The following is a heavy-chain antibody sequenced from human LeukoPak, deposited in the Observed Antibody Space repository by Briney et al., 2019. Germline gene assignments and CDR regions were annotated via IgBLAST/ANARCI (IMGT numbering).Heavy chain of an antibody. V-gene: IGHV4-59*12. CDR1: GGSISSYY. CDR3: ARFSPGSGSPPGGYY. CDR2: IYYSGST. J-gene: IGHJ4*02. Sequence: PSETLTLTCTVSGGSISSYYWSWIRQPPGKGLEWIGYIYYSGSTNYNPSLKSRVTISVDTSKNQFSLKLSSVTAADTAVYYCARFSPGSGSPPGGYYWGQGTLVTVSS. D-gene: IGHD3-10*01.